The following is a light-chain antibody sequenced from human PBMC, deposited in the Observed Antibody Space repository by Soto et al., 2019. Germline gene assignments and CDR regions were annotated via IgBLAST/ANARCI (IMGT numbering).Light chain of an antibody. CDR3: QQRSNWPLT. CDR1: QSVSDY. V-gene: IGKV3-11*01. Sequence: EFVLTQSPATLSLSPGERATLSCRVSQSVSDYLAWYQQKPGQAPRLLIYDASNRATGVPARFSGSGSGTDFTLTISSLEPEDFAVYYCQQRSNWPLTFGGGTKVEIK. J-gene: IGKJ4*01. CDR2: DAS.